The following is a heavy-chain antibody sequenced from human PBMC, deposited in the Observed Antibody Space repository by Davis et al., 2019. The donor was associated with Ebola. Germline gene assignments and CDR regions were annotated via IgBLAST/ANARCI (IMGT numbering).Heavy chain of an antibody. J-gene: IGHJ4*02. CDR2: ISSSSSYI. V-gene: IGHV3-21*01. CDR3: ARLEDSGWTHDY. CDR1: GFTFSSYN. Sequence: PGGSLRLSCAASGFTFSSYNMNWVRQAPGKGLDWVSSISSSSSYIYYADSVKGRFTISRDNAKNSLYLQMNSLRAEDTAVYYCARLEDSGWTHDYWGQGTLVTVST. D-gene: IGHD6-19*01.